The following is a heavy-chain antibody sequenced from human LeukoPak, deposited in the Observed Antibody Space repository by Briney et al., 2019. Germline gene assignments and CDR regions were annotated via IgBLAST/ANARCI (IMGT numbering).Heavy chain of an antibody. D-gene: IGHD6-13*01. V-gene: IGHV4-34*01. J-gene: IGHJ4*02. Sequence: SETLSLTCAVYGGSFSGYYWSWIRQPPGKGLEWIGEISHSGSTNYNPSLKSRVTISVDTSKNQFSLKLSSVTAADTAVYYCARGQGIAAAGTPFDYWGQGTLVTVSS. CDR3: ARGQGIAAAGTPFDY. CDR1: GGSFSGYY. CDR2: ISHSGST.